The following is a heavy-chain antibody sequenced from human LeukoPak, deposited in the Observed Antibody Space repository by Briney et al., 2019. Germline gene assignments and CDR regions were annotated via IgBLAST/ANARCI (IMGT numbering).Heavy chain of an antibody. CDR3: ADGYGLFHH. Sequence: GGSLRLSCAASGFTFSGYWMSWVRQAPGKGLEWVANIKKDGSEKYYVDSVKGRFTISRDNAKKSLYLQMSSLRAEDTAVYYCADGYGLFHHCGQGTLVTVAS. V-gene: IGHV3-7*01. CDR2: IKKDGSEK. J-gene: IGHJ1*01. CDR1: GFTFSGYW. D-gene: IGHD5-24*01.